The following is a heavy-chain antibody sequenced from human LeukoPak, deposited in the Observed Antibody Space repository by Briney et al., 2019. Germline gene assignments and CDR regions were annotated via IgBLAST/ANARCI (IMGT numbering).Heavy chain of an antibody. J-gene: IGHJ3*02. CDR2: SGNKADSYTT. CDR3: RCENSWRFVDAVDS. V-gene: IGHV3-72*01. D-gene: IGHD1-26*01. Sequence: PRGSLRPSCALPGFTLAELYIDSVRQAPGKGLEWVGRSGNKADSYTTEYAASVKGRFTISRDGSKNSLYLQMNSLKSEDTAVYLVRCENSWRFVDAVDSAGPGTMATVSS. CDR1: GFTLAELY.